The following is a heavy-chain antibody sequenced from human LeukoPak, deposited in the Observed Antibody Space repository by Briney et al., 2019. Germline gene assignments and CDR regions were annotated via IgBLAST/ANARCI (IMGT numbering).Heavy chain of an antibody. J-gene: IGHJ3*02. Sequence: SQTLSLTCTVSGGSLSSGDYYWRWLRQPPGRGLEWLGYIYYSGSTYYNPSRKSRVTISVDTSKNQFSLKLSSVTAADTAVYYYARAVGDFWSGYSAFDIWGQGTMVTVSS. CDR1: GGSLSSGDYY. V-gene: IGHV4-30-4*08. CDR3: ARAVGDFWSGYSAFDI. CDR2: IYYSGST. D-gene: IGHD3-3*01.